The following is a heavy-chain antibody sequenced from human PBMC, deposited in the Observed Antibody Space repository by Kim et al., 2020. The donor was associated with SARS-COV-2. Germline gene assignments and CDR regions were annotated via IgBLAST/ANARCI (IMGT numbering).Heavy chain of an antibody. J-gene: IGHJ4*02. CDR2: INQDEGEK. Sequence: GGSLRLSCAASGFTFSSHCMSWVRQAPGKGLEWVANINQDEGEKYYVDSVEGRFTISRDNAKNSVYLQMTNLRAEDTAVYYCGRSTYGVAAGKVDYWGQGIVDRVSS. CDR1: GFTFSSHC. D-gene: IGHD6-13*01. V-gene: IGHV3-7*03. CDR3: GRSTYGVAAGKVDY.